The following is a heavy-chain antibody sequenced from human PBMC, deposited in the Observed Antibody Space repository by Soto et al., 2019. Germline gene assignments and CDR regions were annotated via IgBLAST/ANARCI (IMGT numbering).Heavy chain of an antibody. Sequence: EVQLVESGGGLVQPGGSLRLSCAASGFTFSSYWMSWVRQAPGKGLEWVANIKQDGSEKYYVDSVKGRFTISRDNAKNSLYLQMNSLRAEDTAVYYCARWRSSHSRGFDMWGQGTMVTVSS. CDR1: GFTFSSYW. CDR3: ARWRSSHSRGFDM. CDR2: IKQDGSEK. V-gene: IGHV3-7*01. D-gene: IGHD3-3*01. J-gene: IGHJ3*02.